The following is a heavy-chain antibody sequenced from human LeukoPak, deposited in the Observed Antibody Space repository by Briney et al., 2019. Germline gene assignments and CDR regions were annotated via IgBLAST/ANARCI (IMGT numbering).Heavy chain of an antibody. CDR2: ISGSGGST. J-gene: IGHJ4*02. Sequence: QPGASLRLYCAASGFTFSSYAMSWVRQAPGKGLEWVSAISGSGGSTYYADSVKGRFTISRDNSKNTLYLQMNSLRAEDTAVYYCAKSPGYGDYLFDYWGQGTLVTVSS. V-gene: IGHV3-23*01. CDR1: GFTFSSYA. CDR3: AKSPGYGDYLFDY. D-gene: IGHD4-17*01.